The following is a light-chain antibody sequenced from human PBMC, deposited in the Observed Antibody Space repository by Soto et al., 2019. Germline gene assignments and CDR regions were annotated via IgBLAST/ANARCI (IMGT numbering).Light chain of an antibody. CDR3: QQYNSYPFI. CDR2: KAS. V-gene: IGKV1-5*03. CDR1: QSISSG. Sequence: DIQMTQSPSTLSASVGDRVTITCRASQSISSGLAWYQQKPGKAPKLLIQKASSLESGVPLRFSGSGSGTEFTLTISNLQPDDFATYYCQQYNSYPFIFGGGTKVEIK. J-gene: IGKJ4*01.